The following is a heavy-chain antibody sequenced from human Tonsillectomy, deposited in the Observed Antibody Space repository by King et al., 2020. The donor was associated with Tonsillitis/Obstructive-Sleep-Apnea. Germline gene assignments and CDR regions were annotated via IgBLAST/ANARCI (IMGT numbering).Heavy chain of an antibody. J-gene: IGHJ4*02. V-gene: IGHV3-23*04. CDR2: ISGGGGST. CDR1: GITFSSYA. Sequence: VQLVESGGGLVQPGGSLRLSCAASGITFSSYAMSWVRQAPGKGLEWVSTISGGGGSTYYADSVKGRFTISRANSKNTLDRQMNSLRAEDTAVYYCAKAMVQGIIITIFDYWGQGTLVTVSS. CDR3: AKAMVQGIIITIFDY. D-gene: IGHD3-10*01.